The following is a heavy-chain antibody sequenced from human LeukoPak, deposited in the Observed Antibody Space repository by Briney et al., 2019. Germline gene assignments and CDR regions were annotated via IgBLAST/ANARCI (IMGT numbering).Heavy chain of an antibody. D-gene: IGHD3-10*01. Sequence: SGPTLVNPTQTLTLTCTFPGFSLSTSGVGVGWIRQPPGKALEWLALIYWDDEKRYSPSLKSRLTITKDTSKNQVVLTMTNVDPVDTATYYCARSWEDMIRGLNPYFDYWGQGTLVTVSS. CDR1: GFSLSTSGVG. V-gene: IGHV2-5*02. J-gene: IGHJ4*02. CDR2: IYWDDEK. CDR3: ARSWEDMIRGLNPYFDY.